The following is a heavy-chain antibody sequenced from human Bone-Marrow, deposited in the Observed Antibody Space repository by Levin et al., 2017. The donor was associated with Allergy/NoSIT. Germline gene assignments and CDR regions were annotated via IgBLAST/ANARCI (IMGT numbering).Heavy chain of an antibody. J-gene: IGHJ6*02. CDR2: VSDNSSAM. D-gene: IGHD2-2*03. CDR3: ATLVGYV. CDR1: GFAFSSYE. Sequence: GGSLRLSCAASGFAFSSYEMNWVRQAPGKGLEWISHVSDNSSAMYYADSVKGRFAISRDNAKNSLYLQMNSLRADDTAVYYCATLVGYVWGQGTAVIVSS. V-gene: IGHV3-48*03.